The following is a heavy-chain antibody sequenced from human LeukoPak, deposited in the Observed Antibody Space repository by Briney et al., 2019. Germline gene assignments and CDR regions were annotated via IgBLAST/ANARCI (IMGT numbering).Heavy chain of an antibody. V-gene: IGHV3-21*01. J-gene: IGHJ4*02. CDR1: GFTFSSYS. CDR2: ISSSSTYI. Sequence: GGSLRLSCAASGFTFSSYSMTWVRQAPGKGLEWVSFISSSSTYIYNTDSVKGRFTISRDSAKNSLYLQMNSLRAEDTAVYYCARDSGSYYPFDYWGQGTLVTVSS. CDR3: ARDSGSYYPFDY. D-gene: IGHD3-10*01.